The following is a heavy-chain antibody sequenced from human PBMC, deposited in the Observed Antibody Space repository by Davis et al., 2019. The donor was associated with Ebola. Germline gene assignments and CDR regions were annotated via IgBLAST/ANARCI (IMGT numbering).Heavy chain of an antibody. CDR1: GYTFTSYT. J-gene: IGHJ4*02. CDR3: ARATFGYNSGWYADY. Sequence: AASVKVSCKTSGYTFTSYTMHWVRQAPGQRLEWMGWINPGTGNRKFSQKFQGRVTINGDTSASTVYMELSSLRSEDTAVYFCARATFGYNSGWYADYWGQGTLVTVSS. D-gene: IGHD6-19*01. V-gene: IGHV1-3*01. CDR2: INPGTGNR.